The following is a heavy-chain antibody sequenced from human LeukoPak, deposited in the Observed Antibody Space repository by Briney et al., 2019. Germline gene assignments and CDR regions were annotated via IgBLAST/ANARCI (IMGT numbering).Heavy chain of an antibody. J-gene: IGHJ4*02. V-gene: IGHV4-4*07. CDR1: GGSISSYL. CDR3: ATEQVSASAWGFDY. D-gene: IGHD5/OR15-5a*01. Sequence: SETRSLTCTVSGGSISSYLWSWIRQSAGKRLEWLGRIHTSGTTTYSPSLQSRLTMSVDTSKSQVSLRLTSVTAADTAVYYCATEQVSASAWGFDYWGQGSLVTVSS. CDR2: IHTSGTT.